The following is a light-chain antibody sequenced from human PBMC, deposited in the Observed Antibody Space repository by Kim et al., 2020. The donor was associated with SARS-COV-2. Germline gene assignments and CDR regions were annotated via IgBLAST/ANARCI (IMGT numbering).Light chain of an antibody. V-gene: IGLV3-19*01. J-gene: IGLJ7*01. CDR3: NSRDSSGNHAV. CDR2: GKN. CDR1: SLRSYY. Sequence: SSALTQDPAVSVALGQTVRITCQGDSLRSYYASWYQQKPGQAPVLVIYGKNNRPSGIPDRFSGSSSGNTASLTITGAQAEDEADYYCNSRDSSGNHAVFGGGTQLTV.